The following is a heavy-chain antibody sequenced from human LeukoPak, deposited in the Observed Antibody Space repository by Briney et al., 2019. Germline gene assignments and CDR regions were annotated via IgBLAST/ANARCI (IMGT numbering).Heavy chain of an antibody. D-gene: IGHD3-10*01. Sequence: PGGSLRLSCAASGFTFSSYWMHWVRQAPGKGLVWVSRINSDGSSTSYADSVKGRFTISRDNAKNTLYLQMNSLRAEDTAVYYCARGSMVRGVQHWFDPWGQGTLVTVSS. J-gene: IGHJ5*02. CDR2: INSDGSST. V-gene: IGHV3-74*01. CDR1: GFTFSSYW. CDR3: ARGSMVRGVQHWFDP.